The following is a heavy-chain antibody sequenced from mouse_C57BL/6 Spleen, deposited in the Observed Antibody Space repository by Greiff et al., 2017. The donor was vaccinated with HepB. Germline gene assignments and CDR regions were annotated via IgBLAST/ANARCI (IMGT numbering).Heavy chain of an antibody. J-gene: IGHJ1*03. CDR1: GYAFSSSW. V-gene: IGHV1-82*01. CDR2: IYPGDGDT. D-gene: IGHD1-1*02. Sequence: QVQLQQSGPELVKPGASVKISCKASGYAFSSSWMNWVKQRPGKGLEWIGRIYPGDGDTNYNGKFKGKATLTADKSSSTAYMQLSSLTSEDSAVYFCARAYGGWYFDVWGTGTTVTVSS. CDR3: ARAYGGWYFDV.